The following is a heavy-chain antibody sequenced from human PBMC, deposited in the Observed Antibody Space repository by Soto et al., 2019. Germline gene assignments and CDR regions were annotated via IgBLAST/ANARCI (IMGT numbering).Heavy chain of an antibody. V-gene: IGHV4-4*07. CDR3: ARGGQDFWSGPFDY. CDR1: GGSISNYF. D-gene: IGHD3-3*01. Sequence: TLETLSLTCTVSGGSISNYFCNWIRQPAGKGLEWIGRIDNSGSTNYNPSLKSRITMSADTSRNQFSLKLNSVTAADTAVYYCARGGQDFWSGPFDYWGQGALVTVSS. J-gene: IGHJ4*02. CDR2: IDNSGST.